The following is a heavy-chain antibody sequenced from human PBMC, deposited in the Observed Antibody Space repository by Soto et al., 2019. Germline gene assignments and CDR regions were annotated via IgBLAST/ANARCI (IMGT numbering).Heavy chain of an antibody. J-gene: IGHJ6*02. CDR2: IWYDGSNK. CDR1: GFTFSSYG. CDR3: ARDPDSGYDYLGYYYYGMDV. D-gene: IGHD5-12*01. Sequence: QVQLVESGGGVVQPGRSLRLSCAASGFTFSSYGMHWVRQAPGKGLEWVAVIWYDGSNKYYADSVKGRFTISRDNSKNPLYLQMNSLRAEDTAVYYCARDPDSGYDYLGYYYYGMDVWGQGTTVTVSS. V-gene: IGHV3-33*01.